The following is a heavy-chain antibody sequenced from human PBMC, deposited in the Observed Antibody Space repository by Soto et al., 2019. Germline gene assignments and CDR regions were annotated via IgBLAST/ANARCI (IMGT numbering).Heavy chain of an antibody. CDR1: GFTFSRFE. CDR2: ISSSGSTA. D-gene: IGHD3-10*01. Sequence: PGGSLRLSCAASGFTFSRFELHWVRQAPGRGLEWISYISSSGSTAYYASSVEGRFTISRDNANNSVYLQMDSLRAEDTALYYCTRAAWFPYLSFYWGQGALVTVSS. V-gene: IGHV3-48*03. CDR3: TRAAWFPYLSFY. J-gene: IGHJ4*02.